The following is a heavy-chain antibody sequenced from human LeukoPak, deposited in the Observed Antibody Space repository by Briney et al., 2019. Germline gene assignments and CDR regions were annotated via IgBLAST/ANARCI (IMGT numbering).Heavy chain of an antibody. Sequence: GASVKVSCKASGYTFTGYYMHWVRQAPGQGLEWMGWINPNSGGTNYAQKFQGRVTMTRDTSISTAYMELSRLRSDDTAVYYCAREEEERFGELLSYYYGMDVWGQGTTVTVSS. J-gene: IGHJ6*02. CDR2: INPNSGGT. CDR1: GYTFTGYY. D-gene: IGHD3-10*01. V-gene: IGHV1-2*02. CDR3: AREEEERFGELLSYYYGMDV.